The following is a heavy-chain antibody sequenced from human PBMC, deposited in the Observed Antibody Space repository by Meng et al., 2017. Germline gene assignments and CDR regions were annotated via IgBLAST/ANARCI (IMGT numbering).Heavy chain of an antibody. CDR2: IIPIFGTA. CDR1: GYTFTSYY. V-gene: IGHV1-69*05. Sequence: SVKVSCKASGYTFTSYYMHWVRQAPGQGLEWMGGIIPIFGTANYAQKFQGRVTITTDESTSTAYMELSSLRSEDTAVYYCARFKSSGGDNNWFDPWGQGTLVTVSS. D-gene: IGHD2-21*01. CDR3: ARFKSSGGDNNWFDP. J-gene: IGHJ5*02.